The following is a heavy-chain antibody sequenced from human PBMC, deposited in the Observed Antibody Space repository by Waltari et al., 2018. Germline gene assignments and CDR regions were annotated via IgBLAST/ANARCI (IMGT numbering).Heavy chain of an antibody. Sequence: QVQLVQSGAEVKKPGASVKVSCKASGYTFTSYYMHWVRQAPGQGLEWMGIINPSGGSTSYAKKFQGRVTMTRDTSTSTVYMELSSLRSEDTAVYYCARDEMITFGGVIASRDAFDIWGQGTMVTVSS. CDR1: GYTFTSYY. CDR2: INPSGGST. D-gene: IGHD3-16*02. J-gene: IGHJ3*02. V-gene: IGHV1-46*01. CDR3: ARDEMITFGGVIASRDAFDI.